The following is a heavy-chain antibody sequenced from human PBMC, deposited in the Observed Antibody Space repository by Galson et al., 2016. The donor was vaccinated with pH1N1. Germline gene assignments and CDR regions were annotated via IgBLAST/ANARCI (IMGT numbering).Heavy chain of an antibody. D-gene: IGHD1-14*01. J-gene: IGHJ3*02. Sequence: ETLSLTCTVSGGSISSSSYYWGWIRQPPGKGLEWIGSIYYSGSTYYNSSLQSRVTISVDTSKNQFSLKLSSVTAAGTAVYYCARSLMNQFEAFDIWGQGTMVTVSS. CDR2: IYYSGST. V-gene: IGHV4-39*01. CDR1: GGSISSSSYY. CDR3: ARSLMNQFEAFDI.